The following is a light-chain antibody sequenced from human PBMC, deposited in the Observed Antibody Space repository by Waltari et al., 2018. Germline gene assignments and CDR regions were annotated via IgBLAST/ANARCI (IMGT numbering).Light chain of an antibody. CDR2: GVS. CDR1: QSVSSN. V-gene: IGKV3-15*01. CDR3: QQYNNWPPFT. J-gene: IGKJ3*01. Sequence: EIVMTQSPATLSVSPGERATLSCRASQSVSSNLAWYQQKPGQAPRLLIYGVSTRATGIPARFSGSGSGTEFTLTISSLQSEDFAVYYCQQYNNWPPFTFGPGTKVDIK.